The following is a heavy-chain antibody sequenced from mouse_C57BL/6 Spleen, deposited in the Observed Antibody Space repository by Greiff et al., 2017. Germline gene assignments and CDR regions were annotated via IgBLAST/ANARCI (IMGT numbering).Heavy chain of an antibody. Sequence: VQLQQPGAELVRPGSSVKLSCKASGYTFTSSWMHWVKQRPIQGLEWIGNIDPSDSETHYNQKFKDKATLTVDKSSSTAYMQLSSLTSEDSAVYYCARRGWPNEDYAMDYWGQGTSVTVAS. CDR3: ARRGWPNEDYAMDY. CDR1: GYTFTSSW. J-gene: IGHJ4*01. D-gene: IGHD2-3*01. CDR2: IDPSDSET. V-gene: IGHV1-52*01.